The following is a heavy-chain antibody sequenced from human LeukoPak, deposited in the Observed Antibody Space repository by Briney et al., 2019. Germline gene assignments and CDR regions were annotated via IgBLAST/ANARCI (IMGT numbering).Heavy chain of an antibody. Sequence: SETLSLTCTVSGGSISSYYWSWIRQPPGKGLEWIGYIYYSGSTNYNPSLTSRVTISLDTSKKQFSLKLSSVTAADTAVYYCARNTRAGYCSSTSCYGHDYWGQGTLVTVSS. CDR3: ARNTRAGYCSSTSCYGHDY. J-gene: IGHJ4*02. V-gene: IGHV4-59*08. CDR1: GGSISSYY. CDR2: IYYSGST. D-gene: IGHD2-2*01.